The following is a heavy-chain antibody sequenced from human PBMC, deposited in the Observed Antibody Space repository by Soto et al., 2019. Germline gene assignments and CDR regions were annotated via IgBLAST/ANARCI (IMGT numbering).Heavy chain of an antibody. CDR1: GFTFSSYA. V-gene: IGHV3-23*01. J-gene: IGHJ4*02. CDR2: ISGSGGST. D-gene: IGHD2-15*01. CDR3: ANLSGGSYIGHFDY. Sequence: GGSLRLSCAASGFTFSSYAMSWVRQAPGKGLEWVSAISGSGGSTYYADSVKGRFTISRDNSKNTLYLQMNSLRAEDTAVYYCANLSGGSYIGHFDYWGQGTLVTVSS.